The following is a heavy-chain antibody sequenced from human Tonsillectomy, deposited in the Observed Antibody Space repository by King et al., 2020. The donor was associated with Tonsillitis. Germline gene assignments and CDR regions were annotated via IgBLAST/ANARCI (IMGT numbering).Heavy chain of an antibody. CDR2: ISGSGGST. J-gene: IGHJ4*02. D-gene: IGHD2-2*01. Sequence: VQLVESGGGLVQPGGSLRLSCAASGFTFSSYAMSWVRQAPGKGLEWVSAISGSGGSTYYADSVKGRFTISRDNSKNTLYLQMNSLRAEDTAVYYCAEGGCSSTCCYYECDYWGQGTLVTVSS. V-gene: IGHV3-23*04. CDR3: AEGGCSSTCCYYECDY. CDR1: GFTFSSYA.